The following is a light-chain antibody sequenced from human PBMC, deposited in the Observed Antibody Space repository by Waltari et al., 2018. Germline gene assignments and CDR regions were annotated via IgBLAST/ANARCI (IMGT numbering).Light chain of an antibody. CDR1: SIDVGVFSF. V-gene: IGLV2-23*02. J-gene: IGLJ1*01. CDR3: CSYAGSTTSSVV. Sequence: QSALTQPPPVSGSPETSITISCPGSSIDVGVFSFFSRSQQHPAKAPKLMMYAVTKRPSGVSHRFSGSESGNTASLTISGLQTEDEADYYCCSYAGSTTSSVVFGTGTKVIVL. CDR2: AVT.